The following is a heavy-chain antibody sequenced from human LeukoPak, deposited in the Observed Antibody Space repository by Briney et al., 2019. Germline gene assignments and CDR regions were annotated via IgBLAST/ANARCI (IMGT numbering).Heavy chain of an antibody. CDR2: IYYSGST. J-gene: IGHJ4*02. D-gene: IGHD3-22*01. CDR1: GGSISSYY. V-gene: IGHV4-59*12. Sequence: SETLSLTCTVSGGSISSYYWSWIRQPPGKGLEWIGYIYYSGSTNYNPSLKSRVTISVDTSKNQFSLKLSSVTAADTAVYYCASGYYLYYFDYWGQGTLVTVSS. CDR3: ASGYYLYYFDY.